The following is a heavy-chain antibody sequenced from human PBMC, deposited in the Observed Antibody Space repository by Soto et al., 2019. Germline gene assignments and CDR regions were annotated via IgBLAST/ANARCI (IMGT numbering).Heavy chain of an antibody. D-gene: IGHD3-3*01. CDR3: VRGPSIRFLEWFPVPMFDY. CDR2: INPNSGGT. Sequence: ASVKVSCKASGYTFTGYYMHWVRQAPGQGLEWMGWINPNSGGTNYAQKFQGWVTMTRDTSISTAYMELSRLRSDDTAVYYCVRGPSIRFLEWFPVPMFDYWGQGTLVTVSS. J-gene: IGHJ4*02. V-gene: IGHV1-2*04. CDR1: GYTFTGYY.